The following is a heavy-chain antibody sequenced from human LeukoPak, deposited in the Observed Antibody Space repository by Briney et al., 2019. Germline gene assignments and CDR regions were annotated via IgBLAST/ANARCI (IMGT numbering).Heavy chain of an antibody. CDR3: ARSRSRGYDSSGYDAFDI. CDR1: GFTFSSYG. D-gene: IGHD3-22*01. V-gene: IGHV3-21*01. J-gene: IGHJ3*02. Sequence: GGSLRLSCAASGFTFSSYGVNWVRQAPGKGLEWVSSISSSSSYIYYADSVKGRFTISRDNAKNSLYLQMNSLRAEDTAVYYCARSRSRGYDSSGYDAFDIWGQGTMVTVSS. CDR2: ISSSSSYI.